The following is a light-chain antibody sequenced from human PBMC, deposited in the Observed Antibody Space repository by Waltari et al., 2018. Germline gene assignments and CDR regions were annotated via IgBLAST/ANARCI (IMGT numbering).Light chain of an antibody. CDR3: CSYISSTITWV. CDR2: DVT. Sequence: QSALTQPASVSGSPGQSITIPCTGASGDVGASNYVSWYQQHPGKAPKLMIYDVTVRPSGVSNRFSGSKSCNTASLTISGLQAEDEAVYYCCSYISSTITWVFGGGTKLTVL. V-gene: IGLV2-14*03. CDR1: SGDVGASNY. J-gene: IGLJ3*02.